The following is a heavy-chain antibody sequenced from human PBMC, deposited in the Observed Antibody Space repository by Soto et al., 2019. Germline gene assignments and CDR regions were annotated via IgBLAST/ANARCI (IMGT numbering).Heavy chain of an antibody. CDR1: GYTFTSYG. CDR3: ARVLLHVLVPAATAGGY. CDR2: ISAYNGNT. Sequence: QVQLVQSGAEVKKPGASVKVSCKASGYTFTSYGISWVRQAPGQGLEWMGWISAYNGNTNYAQKLQGRVTMTTDTTKSTAYMELRSLRSDDTAVYYCARVLLHVLVPAATAGGYWGQGTLVNVSS. V-gene: IGHV1-18*01. J-gene: IGHJ4*02. D-gene: IGHD2-2*01.